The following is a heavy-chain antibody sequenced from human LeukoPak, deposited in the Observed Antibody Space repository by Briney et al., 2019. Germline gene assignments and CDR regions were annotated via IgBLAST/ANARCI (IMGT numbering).Heavy chain of an antibody. Sequence: GGSLRLSCAASGFTFSSYSMNWVRQAPGKGLEWVSSISSSSSYIYYADSVKGRFTISRDNAKNSLYLQMNSLRAEDTAVYYCARGSPLWEPRALDAFDIWGQGTTVTVSS. V-gene: IGHV3-21*01. J-gene: IGHJ3*02. CDR2: ISSSSSYI. CDR1: GFTFSSYS. D-gene: IGHD1-26*01. CDR3: ARGSPLWEPRALDAFDI.